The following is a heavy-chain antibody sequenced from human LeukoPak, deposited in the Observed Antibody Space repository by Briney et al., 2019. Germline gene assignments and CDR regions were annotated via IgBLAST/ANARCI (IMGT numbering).Heavy chain of an antibody. Sequence: PGGSLRPSCAASGFTVSSSYMSWVRQAPGKGLEWVSVIYSGGSTYYADSVRGRFTISRDNSNNTLYLQMNSLRAEDTAVYYCAKDAFDMWGQGTMVTVSS. CDR1: GFTVSSSY. V-gene: IGHV3-53*01. CDR3: AKDAFDM. J-gene: IGHJ3*02. CDR2: IYSGGST.